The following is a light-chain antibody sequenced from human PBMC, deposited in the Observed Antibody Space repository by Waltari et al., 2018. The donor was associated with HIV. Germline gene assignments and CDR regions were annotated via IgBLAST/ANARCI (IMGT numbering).Light chain of an antibody. CDR3: CSYAGSSTLI. J-gene: IGLJ2*01. V-gene: IGLV2-23*02. Sequence: QSALTPPASVSGSPGQSITISCTGTSSDVGSYNLVSWYQQHPGKVPKLIIYEVSKRPSGVSYRFSGSKSGDTASLTISGLQAEDEADYYCCSYAGSSTLIFGGGTKLTVL. CDR2: EVS. CDR1: SSDVGSYNL.